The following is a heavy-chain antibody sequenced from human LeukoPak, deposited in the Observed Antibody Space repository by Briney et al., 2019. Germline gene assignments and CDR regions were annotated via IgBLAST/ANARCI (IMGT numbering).Heavy chain of an antibody. D-gene: IGHD2-15*01. Sequence: SETLSLTCTVSGYSISSGYYWGWIRQPPGKGLEWIGSIYHSGSTYYNPSLKSRVTISVDTSKNQFSLKLSSVTAADTAVYYCARSPRYCSGGSCYGTWGQGTLVTVSS. J-gene: IGHJ5*02. CDR3: ARSPRYCSGGSCYGT. CDR1: GYSISSGYY. V-gene: IGHV4-38-2*02. CDR2: IYHSGST.